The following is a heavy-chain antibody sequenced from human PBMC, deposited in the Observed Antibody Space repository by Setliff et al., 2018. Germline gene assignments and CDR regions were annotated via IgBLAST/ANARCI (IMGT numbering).Heavy chain of an antibody. CDR1: GGSMTDFF. CDR2: IYTKGGT. Sequence: PSETLSLTCSVAGGSMTDFFWHRFRRPPGKGLEWIGYIYTKGGTNYSPSLKSRVTMSVDRSRNQFSLTLSSVSAADMAVYYCARGLNTESWTPLYWSPGTLVTVSS. V-gene: IGHV4-4*08. CDR3: ARGLNTESWTPLY. D-gene: IGHD2-15*01. J-gene: IGHJ4*02.